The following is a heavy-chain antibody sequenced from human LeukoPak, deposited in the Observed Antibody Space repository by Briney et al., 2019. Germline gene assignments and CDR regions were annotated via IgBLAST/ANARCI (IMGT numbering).Heavy chain of an antibody. CDR3: ARSYYDLWSGSTLSIDY. CDR2: IYDSGST. CDR1: GVSISSSSYY. V-gene: IGHV4-39*01. Sequence: PSETLSLTCTVSGVSISSSSYYWGWIRQPPGMGLDWIGSIYDSGSTYDDPSLKSRVPISVDTSKKQFSLKLSSVTAADTAVYYCARSYYDLWSGSTLSIDYWGQGTLVTVSS. J-gene: IGHJ4*02. D-gene: IGHD3-3*01.